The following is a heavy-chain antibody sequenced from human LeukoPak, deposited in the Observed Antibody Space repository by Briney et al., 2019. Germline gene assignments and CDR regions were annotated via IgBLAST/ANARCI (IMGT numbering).Heavy chain of an antibody. D-gene: IGHD3-10*01. CDR3: AGPMNYYGSGSYYNPLGFDY. CDR2: ISAYNGNT. J-gene: IGHJ4*02. V-gene: IGHV1-18*04. Sequence: VSVKVSCKASGYTFTSYGISWVRQAPGQGLEWMGWISAYNGNTNYAQKLQGRVTMTTDTSTSTAYMELRSLRSDDTAVYYCAGPMNYYGSGSYYNPLGFDYWGQGTLVTVSS. CDR1: GYTFTSYG.